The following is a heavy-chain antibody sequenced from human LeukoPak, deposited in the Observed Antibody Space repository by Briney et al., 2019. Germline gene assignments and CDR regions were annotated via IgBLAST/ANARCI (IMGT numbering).Heavy chain of an antibody. V-gene: IGHV1-18*01. CDR2: ISAYNGHT. Sequence: ASVKVSCKTSGYTFTSHGIIWVRQAPGQGLEWMGWISAYNGHTKYVQKLQGRVTMTTDTSTSAVYMELRSLRSDDTAVYYCARDNSVRDEAWWFNPWGQGTLVTVSS. J-gene: IGHJ5*02. CDR1: GYTFTSHG. CDR3: ARDNSVRDEAWWFNP. D-gene: IGHD5-24*01.